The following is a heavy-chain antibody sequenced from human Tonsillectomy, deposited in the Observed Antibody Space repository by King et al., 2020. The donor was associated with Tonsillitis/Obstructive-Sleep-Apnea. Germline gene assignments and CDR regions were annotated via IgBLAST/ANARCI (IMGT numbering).Heavy chain of an antibody. D-gene: IGHD5/OR15-5a*01. CDR2: ISSSSSYI. CDR1: GFTFSSYS. J-gene: IGHJ4*02. CDR3: ARDQVSVSYYDC. V-gene: IGHV3-21*01. Sequence: VQLVQSGGGLVKPGGSLRLSCAASGFTFSSYSMNWVRQAPGKGLEWVSSISSSSSYIYYEDSVKGRFTISRDNAKNSLYLQMNSLRAEDTAVYYCARDQVSVSYYDCCGQGTLVTVSS.